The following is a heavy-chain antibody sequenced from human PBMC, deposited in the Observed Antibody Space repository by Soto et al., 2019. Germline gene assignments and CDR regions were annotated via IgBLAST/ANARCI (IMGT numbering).Heavy chain of an antibody. CDR2: ISYDGSNK. CDR1: GFPFSGYA. CDR3: ARDLIPPGIAVAGFVPYGMDV. Sequence: GESLGLPSAASGFPFSGYAMHWVRRSPGAGLGWFAVISYDGSNKYYADSVKGRFNISRDNSKNTLYLQMNSLRAEDTAVYYCARDLIPPGIAVAGFVPYGMDVWGQGTTVTVSS. J-gene: IGHJ6*02. V-gene: IGHV3-30-3*01. D-gene: IGHD6-19*01.